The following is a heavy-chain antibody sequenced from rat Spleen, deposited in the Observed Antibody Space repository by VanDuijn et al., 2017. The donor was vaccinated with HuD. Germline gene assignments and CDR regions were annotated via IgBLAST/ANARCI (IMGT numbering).Heavy chain of an antibody. CDR2: ISYDGSST. Sequence: EVQLVESGGGLVQPGRSMKLSCAASGFTFSNYYMAWVRQAPTKGLEWVASISYDGSSTYYRDSVKGRFTISRDNAKSTLYLQMNSLRSEDTATYYCARPYYYDAPFAYWGQGTLVTVSS. D-gene: IGHD1-12*01. CDR3: ARPYYYDAPFAY. J-gene: IGHJ3*01. V-gene: IGHV5-22*01. CDR1: GFTFSNYY.